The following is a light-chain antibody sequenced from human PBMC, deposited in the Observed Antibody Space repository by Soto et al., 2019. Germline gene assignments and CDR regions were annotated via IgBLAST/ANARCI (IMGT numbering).Light chain of an antibody. J-gene: IGLJ1*01. V-gene: IGLV2-14*01. CDR2: EVS. Sequence: QSALTQPASVSGSHGQSITISCTGTSSDVGGYNYVSWYQQHPGKAPKLMIYEVSNRPSGVSDRFSGSKSGNTASLTISGLQAEDEADYYCSSYTSNSTPYIFGTGTKLTVL. CDR1: SSDVGGYNY. CDR3: SSYTSNSTPYI.